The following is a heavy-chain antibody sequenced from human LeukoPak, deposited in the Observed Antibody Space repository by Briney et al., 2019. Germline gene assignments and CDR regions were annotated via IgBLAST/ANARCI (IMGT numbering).Heavy chain of an antibody. CDR3: ARQVAQLATIDY. CDR1: GYSFSTYW. D-gene: IGHD5-24*01. J-gene: IGHJ4*02. CDR2: IYPGDSDT. V-gene: IGHV5-51*01. Sequence: GESLKISCKGSGYSFSTYWIGWVRQMPGKGLEWMGIIYPGDSDTRYSPSFQGQVTISADKSISTAYLQWTSLKASDTAMYYCARQVAQLATIDYWGQGTLVTVSS.